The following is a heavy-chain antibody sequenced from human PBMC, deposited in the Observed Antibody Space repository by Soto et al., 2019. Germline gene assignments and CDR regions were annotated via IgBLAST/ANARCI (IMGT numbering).Heavy chain of an antibody. CDR1: GYTFTSYA. V-gene: IGHV1-18*01. Sequence: APVKVSCKAPGYTFTSYAISWARQATGQGLEWMGWISAYNGNTNYAQKLQGRVTMTTDTSTSTAYMELRSLRSDDTAVYYCARDLFAYCSSTSCYPRWFDPWGQGTLVTVSS. CDR2: ISAYNGNT. CDR3: ARDLFAYCSSTSCYPRWFDP. D-gene: IGHD2-2*01. J-gene: IGHJ5*02.